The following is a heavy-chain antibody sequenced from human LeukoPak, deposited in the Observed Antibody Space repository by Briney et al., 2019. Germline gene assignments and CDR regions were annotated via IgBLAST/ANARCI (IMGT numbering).Heavy chain of an antibody. CDR1: GYTFSNYG. CDR2: ISAFNGNT. J-gene: IGHJ3*02. CDR3: ARGLQENLAWLTAFSAFDI. Sequence: GASMKVSCKTSGYTFSNYGISWVRQAPGRGLEWVGWISAFNGNTNYAPKLQDRVTLTTDTSTSTAYMELRSLRSDDTAVYYCARGLQENLAWLTAFSAFDIWGQGTMVTVSS. D-gene: IGHD6-19*01. V-gene: IGHV1-18*01.